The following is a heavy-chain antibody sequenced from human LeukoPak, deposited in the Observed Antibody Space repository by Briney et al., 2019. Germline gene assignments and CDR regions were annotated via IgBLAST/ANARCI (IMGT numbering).Heavy chain of an antibody. CDR3: AKAHLAAAGDYFDY. D-gene: IGHD6-13*01. CDR1: GFSFSSYG. Sequence: GGSLRLSCAASGFSFSSYGMHWVRQAPGKGLEWVAVISYDGSNKYYADSVKGRFTISRDNSKNTLYLQMNSLRAEDTAVYYCAKAHLAAAGDYFDYWGQGTLVTVSS. J-gene: IGHJ4*02. CDR2: ISYDGSNK. V-gene: IGHV3-30*18.